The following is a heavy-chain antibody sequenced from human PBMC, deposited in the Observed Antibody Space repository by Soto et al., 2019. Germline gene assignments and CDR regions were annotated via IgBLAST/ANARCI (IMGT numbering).Heavy chain of an antibody. Sequence: WGSLRLSCSASGFTFSSYGMHWVRQAPGKGLEWVAVISYDGSNKYYADSVNGRFTISRDNSKNTLYLQMNSLRAEDTAVYYCAKDTHYYDFWSGYPQGMDVWGQGTTVTVS. J-gene: IGHJ6*02. CDR2: ISYDGSNK. CDR3: AKDTHYYDFWSGYPQGMDV. CDR1: GFTFSSYG. D-gene: IGHD3-3*01. V-gene: IGHV3-30*18.